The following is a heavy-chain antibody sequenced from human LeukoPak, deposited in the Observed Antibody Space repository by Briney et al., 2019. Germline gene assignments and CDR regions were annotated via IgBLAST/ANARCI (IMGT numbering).Heavy chain of an antibody. Sequence: ASVKVSCKASGGTFSSYAISWVRQAPGQGLEWMGWINPNSGGTNYAQKFQGRVTMTRDTSISTAYMELSRLRSDDTAVYYCARGAAVARIAYYYYMDVWGKGTTVTVSS. D-gene: IGHD6-19*01. CDR3: ARGAAVARIAYYYYMDV. V-gene: IGHV1-2*02. CDR1: GGTFSSYA. CDR2: INPNSGGT. J-gene: IGHJ6*03.